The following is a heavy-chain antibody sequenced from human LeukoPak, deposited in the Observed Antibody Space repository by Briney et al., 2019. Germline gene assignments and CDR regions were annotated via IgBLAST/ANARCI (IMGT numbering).Heavy chain of an antibody. J-gene: IGHJ4*02. Sequence: ASVKVSCKVSGYTLTELSMHWVRQAPGKGLEWMGGFDPEDGETIHAQKFQGRVTMTEDTSTDKAYMELSSLRSEDTAVYYCATGDGYIQWELLHYFDYWGQGTRVTVSS. V-gene: IGHV1-24*01. CDR3: ATGDGYIQWELLHYFDY. CDR2: FDPEDGET. CDR1: GYTLTELS. D-gene: IGHD1-26*01.